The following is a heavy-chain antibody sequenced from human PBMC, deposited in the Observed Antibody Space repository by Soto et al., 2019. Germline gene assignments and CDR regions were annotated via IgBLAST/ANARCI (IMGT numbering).Heavy chain of an antibody. J-gene: IGHJ6*02. CDR3: VRDLGYFDSGSSANNYYYGMDV. CDR2: IYTSGST. CDR1: GGSISSFY. Sequence: SETLSLTCTVSGGSISSFYWSWIRQPAGKGLEWIGRIYTSGSTNYNPSLKSRVTMSVDTSKNQFSLKLTSVTAADTAVYHCVRDLGYFDSGSSANNYYYGMDVWGRGTTVTVSS. V-gene: IGHV4-4*07. D-gene: IGHD3-10*01.